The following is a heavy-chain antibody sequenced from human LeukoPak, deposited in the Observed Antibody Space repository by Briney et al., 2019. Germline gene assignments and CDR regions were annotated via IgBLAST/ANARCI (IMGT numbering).Heavy chain of an antibody. CDR3: ARDAPNRNYYDSSGYPYYFDY. V-gene: IGHV3-48*04. Sequence: PGGSLRLSCAASGFTFSSYSMNWVRQAPGKGLEWVSYISSSSSTIYYADSVKGRFTISRDNAKNSLYLQMNSLRAEDTAVYYCARDAPNRNYYDSSGYPYYFDYWGQGTLVTVSS. CDR2: ISSSSSTI. J-gene: IGHJ4*02. D-gene: IGHD3-22*01. CDR1: GFTFSSYS.